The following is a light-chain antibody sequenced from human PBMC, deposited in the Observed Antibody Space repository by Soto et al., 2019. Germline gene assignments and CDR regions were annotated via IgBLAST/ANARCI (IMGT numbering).Light chain of an antibody. CDR3: SSYTSSSTVV. CDR2: DVS. CDR1: SSDVGGYNY. J-gene: IGLJ2*01. Sequence: QSALTQPASVSGSPGQSITISCTGTSSDVGGYNYVSWYQQHPGKVPKLMIYDVSNRPSGVSNRFSGSKSVNTASLTISGLQAEDEAGYYCSSYTSSSTVVFGGGTKLTVL. V-gene: IGLV2-14*03.